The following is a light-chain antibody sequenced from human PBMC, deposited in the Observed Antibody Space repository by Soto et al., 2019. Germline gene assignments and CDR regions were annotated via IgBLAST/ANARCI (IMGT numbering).Light chain of an antibody. CDR3: QHYNSYRRP. V-gene: IGKV1-5*03. CDR1: QSISSW. J-gene: IGKJ1*01. Sequence: TKSPSTLSASVGDRGTITCRASQSISSWWSWYQQKPGKAPKLLIYKASSLESGVPSRFSGSGSGTEFTLTISSLQPDDFTTYYCQHYNSYRRPFCQGTKVDIK. CDR2: KAS.